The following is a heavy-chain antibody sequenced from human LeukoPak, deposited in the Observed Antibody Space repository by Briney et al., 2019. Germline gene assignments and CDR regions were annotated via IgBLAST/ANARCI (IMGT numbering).Heavy chain of an antibody. J-gene: IGHJ6*03. Sequence: PGGTLRLSCAASGFTFSSYGMNWVRQAPGKGLEWVAIISYDGSNKYYADSVKGRFTISRDNSKNTLYLQMNSLRAEDTAVYYCARDYADYYDTDYYMDVWGKGTTVTVSS. CDR3: ARDYADYYDTDYYMDV. CDR1: GFTFSSYG. V-gene: IGHV3-30*03. CDR2: ISYDGSNK. D-gene: IGHD3-22*01.